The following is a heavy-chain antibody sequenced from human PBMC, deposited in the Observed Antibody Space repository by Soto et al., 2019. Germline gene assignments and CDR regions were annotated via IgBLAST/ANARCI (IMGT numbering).Heavy chain of an antibody. D-gene: IGHD3-22*01. CDR3: ARSGRGSGSLIVDY. CDR2: IYYSGST. Sequence: AETLSLTCTVSGGSISSSSYYWGWIRQPPGKGLEWIGSIYYSGSTYYNPSLKSRVTISVDTSKNQFSLKLSSVTAADTAVYYCARSGRGSGSLIVDYWGQGTLVTVSS. CDR1: GGSISSSSYY. J-gene: IGHJ4*02. V-gene: IGHV4-39*01.